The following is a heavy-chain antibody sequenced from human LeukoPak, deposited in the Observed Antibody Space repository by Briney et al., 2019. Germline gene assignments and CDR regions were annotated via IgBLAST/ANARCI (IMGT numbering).Heavy chain of an antibody. CDR1: GFTFSSYG. Sequence: GGSLRLSCAASGFTFSSYGMSWVRQAPGKGLEWLSYISTSTSSTTTIYYAESVKGRFTVSRDNSKNSLYLQMNSLRDEDTAVYYCARDLSLSYWGQGTLVTVSS. CDR2: ISTSTSSTTTI. CDR3: ARDLSLSY. V-gene: IGHV3-48*02. J-gene: IGHJ4*02.